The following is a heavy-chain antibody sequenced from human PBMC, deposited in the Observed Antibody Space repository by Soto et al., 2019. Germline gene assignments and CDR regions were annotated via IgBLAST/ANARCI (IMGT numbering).Heavy chain of an antibody. V-gene: IGHV3-53*01. CDR1: GFAVSSNY. J-gene: IGHJ6*02. CDR2: IYSGGST. CDR3: ARWIFYYYGMDV. Sequence: PGGSLRLSCAASGFAVSSNYMSSVRQAPGKGLEWVSVIYSGGSTYYADSVKGRFTISRDNSKNTLYLQMNSLRAEDTAVYYCARWIFYYYGMDVWGQGTTVTVSS. D-gene: IGHD2-2*03.